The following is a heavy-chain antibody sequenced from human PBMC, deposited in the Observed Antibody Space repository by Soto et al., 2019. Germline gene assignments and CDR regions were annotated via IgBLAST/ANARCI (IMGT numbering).Heavy chain of an antibody. D-gene: IGHD5-18*01. CDR1: GGSISSGGYY. J-gene: IGHJ6*02. CDR2: IYYSGGT. CDR3: ASRGCIFGFSLGMDD. V-gene: IGHV4-31*03. Sequence: QVQLQESGPGLVKPSQTLSLTCTVSGGSISSGGYYWSWIRQHPGKGLEWIGYIYYSGGTYYSPSLKSRVSISADTSKSQFALSLSSVTASDSAVYYCASRGCIFGFSLGMDDWGQGTTVTVSS.